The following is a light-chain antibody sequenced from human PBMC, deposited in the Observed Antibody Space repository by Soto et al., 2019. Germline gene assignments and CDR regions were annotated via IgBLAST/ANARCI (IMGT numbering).Light chain of an antibody. CDR1: SGDIGGYNY. V-gene: IGLV2-14*01. CDR3: SSYTSSDTVI. CDR2: DVT. Sequence: QSALTQPASVSGSPGQSITFSCTGTSGDIGGYNYVSWYQQHPGKAPKLMIYDVTNRPSGVSNRFSGSKSGNTASLTISGLQAEDEADYYCSSYTSSDTVIFGGGTKVTVL. J-gene: IGLJ2*01.